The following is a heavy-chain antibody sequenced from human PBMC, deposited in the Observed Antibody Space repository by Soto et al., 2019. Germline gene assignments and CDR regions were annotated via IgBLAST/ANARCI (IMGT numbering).Heavy chain of an antibody. V-gene: IGHV3-30-3*01. D-gene: IGHD1-26*01. Sequence: QVQLVESGGDVVQPGRSLRLSCAASGFTFFKYAMHWVRQAPGKGLEWVAVISYDGNNKYYADSVRGRFTISRDHSNNTLYLQMNSPRGDDTAIYYCARGRGADGRDVWGQGTTVTVSS. CDR1: GFTFFKYA. J-gene: IGHJ6*02. CDR3: ARGRGADGRDV. CDR2: ISYDGNNK.